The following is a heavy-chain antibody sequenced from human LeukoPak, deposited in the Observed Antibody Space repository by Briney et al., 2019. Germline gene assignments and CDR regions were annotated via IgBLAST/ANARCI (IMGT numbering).Heavy chain of an antibody. V-gene: IGHV1-69*13. D-gene: IGHD3-10*01. CDR2: IIPIFGTA. CDR3: AREPHYGSGSYFFY. CDR1: GGTFSSYA. Sequence: SVKVSCKASGGTFSSYAISWVRQAPGQGLEWMGGIIPIFGTANYAQKFQGRVTITADESTSTAYMELSSLRSEDTAVDYCAREPHYGSGSYFFYWGQGTLVTVSS. J-gene: IGHJ4*02.